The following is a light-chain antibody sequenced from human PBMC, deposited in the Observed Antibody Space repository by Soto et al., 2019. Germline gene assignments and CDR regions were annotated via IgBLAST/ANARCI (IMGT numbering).Light chain of an antibody. CDR2: KAS. CDR3: QQYNSYWT. V-gene: IGKV1-5*03. CDR1: QSISSW. Sequence: DIQMPQSPSTLSASVGDSVTITCRASQSISSWLAWYQQKPGKAPKLLIYKASSLESGVPSRFSGSGSGTEFTLTISSLQPEDFATYYCQQYNSYWTVGQGNKVDIK. J-gene: IGKJ1*01.